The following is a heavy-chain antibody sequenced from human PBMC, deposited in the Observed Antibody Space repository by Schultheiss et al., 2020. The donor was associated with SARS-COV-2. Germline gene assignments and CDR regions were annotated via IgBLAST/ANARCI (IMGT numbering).Heavy chain of an antibody. CDR3: ARAKWGATTTVVIR. Sequence: GGSLRLSCAASGFTFSSYSMNWVRQAPGKGLEWVSAISGSGGSTYYADSVKGRFTISRDNSKNTLYLQMNSLRAEDTAVYYCARAKWGATTTVVIRWGQGTLVTVSS. V-gene: IGHV3-23*01. J-gene: IGHJ4*02. CDR2: ISGSGGST. D-gene: IGHD4-23*01. CDR1: GFTFSSYS.